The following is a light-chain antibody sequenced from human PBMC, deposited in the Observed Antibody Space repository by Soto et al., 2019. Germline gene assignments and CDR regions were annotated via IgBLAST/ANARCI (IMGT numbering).Light chain of an antibody. J-gene: IGKJ2*01. V-gene: IGKV1-39*01. CDR1: QSISSY. CDR2: AAS. Sequence: DIQMTQSPSSLSASVGDRVTITCRASQSISSYLNWYQQKPGKAPKLLIYAASSLQSGVPSRFSGSGSGTAFNLTISSLQPEDFATYYCQQRGTFGQGTKVEIK. CDR3: QQRGT.